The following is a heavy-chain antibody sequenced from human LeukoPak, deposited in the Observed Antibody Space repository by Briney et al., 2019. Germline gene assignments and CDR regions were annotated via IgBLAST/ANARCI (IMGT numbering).Heavy chain of an antibody. CDR1: GGTFSSYA. CDR3: ARGNNWSYENWFDP. Sequence: ASVKVSCKASGGTFSSYAISWVRQAPGQGLQWMGIINPSGGSTSYAQRFQGRVTMTRDTSTSTVYMDLNSLRSEDTAVYYCARGNNWSYENWFDPWGQGTLVTVSS. J-gene: IGHJ5*02. V-gene: IGHV1-46*01. CDR2: INPSGGST. D-gene: IGHD1-26*01.